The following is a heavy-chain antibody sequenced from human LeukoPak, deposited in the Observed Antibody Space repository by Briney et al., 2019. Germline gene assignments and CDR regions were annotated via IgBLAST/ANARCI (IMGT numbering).Heavy chain of an antibody. CDR1: GGSISSYY. CDR2: IYYSGST. V-gene: IGHV4-59*12. Sequence: SETLSLTCTVSGGSISSYYWSWIRQPPGKGLEWIGYIYYSGSTNYNPSLKSRVAISVDTSKNQFSLKLSSVTAADTAVYYCARGDLLVDTAMVGYYYYGMDVWGQGTTVTVSS. CDR3: ARGDLLVDTAMVGYYYYGMDV. D-gene: IGHD5-18*01. J-gene: IGHJ6*02.